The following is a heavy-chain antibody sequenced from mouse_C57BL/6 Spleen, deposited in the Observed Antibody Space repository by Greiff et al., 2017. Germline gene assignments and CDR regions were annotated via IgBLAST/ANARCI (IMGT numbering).Heavy chain of an antibody. Sequence: EVQLQQSGAELVKPGASVKLSCTASGFTFNDYYMHWVKQRTEQGLEWIGRIDPEDGETKYAPKFKGKVTITEDTSSNTAYLQLSSLTSEDTAVYYCARGDTSVVVLYFDGWGTGTTVTVSS. CDR3: ARGDTSVVVLYFDG. CDR2: IDPEDGET. J-gene: IGHJ1*03. V-gene: IGHV14-2*01. D-gene: IGHD1-1*01. CDR1: GFTFNDYY.